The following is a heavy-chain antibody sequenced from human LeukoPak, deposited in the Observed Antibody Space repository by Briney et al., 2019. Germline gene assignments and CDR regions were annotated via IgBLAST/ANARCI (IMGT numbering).Heavy chain of an antibody. D-gene: IGHD2-21*01. CDR1: GGSISSYY. Sequence: SGTLSLTCAVSGGSISSYYWSWIRQPPGKGLEWIGYIYYSGSTNYNPSLKSRVTISVDTSKNQFSLKLSSVTAADTAVYYCATVEGRLWHFDYWGQGTLVTVSS. J-gene: IGHJ4*02. CDR2: IYYSGST. V-gene: IGHV4-59*08. CDR3: ATVEGRLWHFDY.